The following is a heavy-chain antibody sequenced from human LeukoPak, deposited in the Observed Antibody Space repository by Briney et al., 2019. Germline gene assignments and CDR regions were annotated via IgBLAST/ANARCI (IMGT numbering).Heavy chain of an antibody. Sequence: GGSLRLPCAASGFTFTSYTMHWVRLAPGRGLEWVTAISYDANSKYYADSVKGRLTISRDNSKNTVYLQMNSLRAEDSAVYYCARESVVYYFDYWGQGTPVTVSS. D-gene: IGHD3-3*01. CDR3: ARESVVYYFDY. CDR1: GFTFTSYT. V-gene: IGHV3-30-3*01. CDR2: ISYDANSK. J-gene: IGHJ4*02.